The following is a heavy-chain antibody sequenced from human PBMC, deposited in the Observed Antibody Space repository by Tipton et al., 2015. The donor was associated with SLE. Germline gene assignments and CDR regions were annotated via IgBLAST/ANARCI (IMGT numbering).Heavy chain of an antibody. CDR3: AGYSTGRDGEDY. CDR2: LYTFGST. CDR1: GGSVSSGSYY. Sequence: TLSLTCTVSGGSVSSGSYYWSWIRQPAGKGLEWIGRLYTFGSTTYNPSLKSRVTILVDTSKNQLSLKLGSVTAADTAVYYCAGYSTGRDGEDYWGQGTLVTVSS. J-gene: IGHJ4*02. V-gene: IGHV4-61*02. D-gene: IGHD6-19*01.